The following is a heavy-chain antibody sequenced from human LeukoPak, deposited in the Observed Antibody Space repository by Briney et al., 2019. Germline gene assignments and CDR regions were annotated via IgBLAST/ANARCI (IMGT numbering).Heavy chain of an antibody. J-gene: IGHJ5*02. CDR1: GYTFTSYY. CDR3: ARRAEAGSDRLGHNWFDP. CDR2: INPSGGST. D-gene: IGHD2-21*02. V-gene: IGHV1-46*01. Sequence: ASVKVSCKASGYTFTSYYMHWVRQAPGQGLEWMGIINPSGGSTSYAQKFQGRVTMTRDMSTSTVYMELSSLRSEDTAVYYCARRAEAGSDRLGHNWFDPWGQGTLVTVSS.